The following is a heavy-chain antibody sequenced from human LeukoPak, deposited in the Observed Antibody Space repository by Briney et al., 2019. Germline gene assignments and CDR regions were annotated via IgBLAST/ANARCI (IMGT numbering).Heavy chain of an antibody. Sequence: GGSLRLSCAASGYRFSSYAMSCVRQAPGKGLEWVSAISGSGVSTYYADSVKGRFTVSRGNSKNTLYPQMSSLRAEDTPVYYFAKPERYWKHNLASPTYDWGPGTPVTLSP. CDR2: ISGSGVST. CDR3: AKPERYWKHNLASPTYD. D-gene: IGHD1-1*01. V-gene: IGHV3-23*01. J-gene: IGHJ4*02. CDR1: GYRFSSYA.